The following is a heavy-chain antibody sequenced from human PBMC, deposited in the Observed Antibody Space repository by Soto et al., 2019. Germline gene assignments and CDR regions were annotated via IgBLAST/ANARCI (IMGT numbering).Heavy chain of an antibody. CDR2: ISYDGSNK. J-gene: IGHJ6*02. D-gene: IGHD5-12*01. V-gene: IGHV3-30-3*01. CDR3: ARDVEMATIRYYYYYGMDV. CDR1: GFTFSSYA. Sequence: QLQLVEFGGGVVQPGRSLRLSCAASGFTFSSYAMHWVRQAPGKGLEWVAVISYDGSNKYYADSVKGRFTISRDNSKNTLYLQMNSLRADDTAVYYCARDVEMATIRYYYYYGMDVWGQASTVTVSS.